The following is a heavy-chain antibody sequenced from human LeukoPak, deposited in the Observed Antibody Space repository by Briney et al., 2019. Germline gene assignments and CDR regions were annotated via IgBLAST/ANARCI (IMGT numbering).Heavy chain of an antibody. CDR3: ARVSGRLYQLQPGYYFDY. Sequence: APVKVSCKASGYTFTGHFMHWVRQAPGRGLEWMGWINPNSGGTNYAQKFQGRVTMTRDTSISTAYMELSGLRSDDTAVYYCARVSGRLYQLQPGYYFDYWGQGTLVTVSS. J-gene: IGHJ4*02. CDR1: GYTFTGHF. V-gene: IGHV1-2*02. CDR2: INPNSGGT. D-gene: IGHD2-2*01.